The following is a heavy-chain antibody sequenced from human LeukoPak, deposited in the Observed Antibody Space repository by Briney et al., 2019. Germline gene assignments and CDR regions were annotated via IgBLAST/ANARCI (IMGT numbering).Heavy chain of an antibody. D-gene: IGHD4-17*01. CDR3: ARVNYGDYVRYYYYMDV. V-gene: IGHV4-39*07. J-gene: IGHJ6*03. CDR1: GGSISSSSYY. Sequence: SETLSLTCTVSGGSISSSSYYWGWIRQPPGKGLEWIGSIYYSGSTYYNPSLKSRVTISVDTSKNQFSLKLSSVTAADTAVYYCARVNYGDYVRYYYYMDVWGKGTTVTVSS. CDR2: IYYSGST.